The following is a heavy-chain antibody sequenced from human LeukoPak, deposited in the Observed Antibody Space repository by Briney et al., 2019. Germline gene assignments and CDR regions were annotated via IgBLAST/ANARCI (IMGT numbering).Heavy chain of an antibody. Sequence: GGSLRLSCAASGFTFSSYWMSWVRQAPGKGLEWVANIKQDGSEKYYVDSVKGRFTISRDNAKNSLYLQMNSLRAEDTAVYYCARASGATRPAAAFDIWGQGTMVTVSS. CDR2: IKQDGSEK. D-gene: IGHD1-26*01. CDR1: GFTFSSYW. CDR3: ARASGATRPAAAFDI. J-gene: IGHJ3*02. V-gene: IGHV3-7*04.